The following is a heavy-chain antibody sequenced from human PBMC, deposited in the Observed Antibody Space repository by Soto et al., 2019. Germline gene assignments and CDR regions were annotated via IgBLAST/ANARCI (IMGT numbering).Heavy chain of an antibody. Sequence: EVQLVESWGGLVKPGGSLRLACAASGFTFSNYSMNWVRQAPGKGLEWVSSISSSSSYIYYADSVKGRFTISRDNAKNSLYLQMNSLRAEDTAVYYCARDRGGDLKAFDIYGQGTMVTVSS. CDR2: ISSSSSYI. V-gene: IGHV3-21*01. CDR1: GFTFSNYS. D-gene: IGHD3-10*01. J-gene: IGHJ3*02. CDR3: ARDRGGDLKAFDI.